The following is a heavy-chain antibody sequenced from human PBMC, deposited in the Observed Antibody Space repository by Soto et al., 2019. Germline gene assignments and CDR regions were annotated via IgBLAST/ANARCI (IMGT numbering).Heavy chain of an antibody. CDR3: AKAVLQWFVGFVTPDS. J-gene: IGHJ5*01. D-gene: IGHD3-10*01. Sequence: EVQLLESGGGWVQPGGSLRLYCAASGFTFSSYAMIWVRQAPGNGLEWVSAISGSGGSTYYADSVKGRFTSYRDNSKNTLDLQMNRPRAEYAAGHECAKAVLQWFVGFVTPDSVGQGPIVTVSS. CDR1: GFTFSSYA. CDR2: ISGSGGST. V-gene: IGHV3-23*01.